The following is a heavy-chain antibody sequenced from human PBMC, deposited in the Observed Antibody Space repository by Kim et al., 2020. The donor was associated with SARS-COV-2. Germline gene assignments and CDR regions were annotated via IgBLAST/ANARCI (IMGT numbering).Heavy chain of an antibody. CDR2: ISPGSGGT. CDR3: AKAPGVTVTTPIDY. D-gene: IGHD4-4*01. V-gene: IGHV3-23*01. J-gene: IGHJ4*02. Sequence: GVSLRLSCAASGFTFRSNAMNWVRQAPGKGLEWVSVISPGSGGTYYADSVKGRFTISRDNSKNTLYLQMNSLRAEDTALYYCAKAPGVTVTTPIDYWGQGTLVTVSS. CDR1: GFTFRSNA.